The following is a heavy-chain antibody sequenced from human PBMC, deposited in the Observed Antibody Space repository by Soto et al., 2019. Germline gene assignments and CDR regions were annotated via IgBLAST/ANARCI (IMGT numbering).Heavy chain of an antibody. D-gene: IGHD6-19*01. CDR3: AAGDSSDTGDH. V-gene: IGHV1-69*01. J-gene: IGHJ4*02. Sequence: QVQLVRSGAEVKKPGSSVKVSCKASGDTLSTHGISWVRQAPGQGLEWMGGTIPSIGTTDYAEKFQGRVTITAGESTTTSYMDLSSLRPDDTAVYYCAAGDSSDTGDHWGQGTLVTVSS. CDR1: GDTLSTHG. CDR2: TIPSIGTT.